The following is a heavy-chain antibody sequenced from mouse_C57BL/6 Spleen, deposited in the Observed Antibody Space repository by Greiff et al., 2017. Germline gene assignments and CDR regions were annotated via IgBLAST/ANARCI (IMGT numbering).Heavy chain of an antibody. CDR1: GYTFTSYW. Sequence: VQLQESGAELAKPGASVKLSCKASGYTFTSYWMHWVKQRPGQGLEWIGYINPSSGYTKYNQKFQDKATLPADKSSSTAYMQLSSLTYENSAVYYCAKYSNYDYFDYWGQGTTLTVSS. J-gene: IGHJ2*01. CDR2: INPSSGYT. D-gene: IGHD2-5*01. V-gene: IGHV1-7*01. CDR3: AKYSNYDYFDY.